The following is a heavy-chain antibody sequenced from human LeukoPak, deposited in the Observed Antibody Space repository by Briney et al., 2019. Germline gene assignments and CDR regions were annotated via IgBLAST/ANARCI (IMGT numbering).Heavy chain of an antibody. CDR2: IRYDGSNK. J-gene: IGHJ4*02. V-gene: IGHV3-30*02. D-gene: IGHD3-22*01. Sequence: GGSLRLSCAASGFTFSSYGMHWVRQAPGKGLEWVAFIRYDGSNKYYADSVKGRFTISRDNSKNTLYLQMNSLRAEDTAVYYCAKTGYDRTYYYDSSGYHAFDYWGQGTLVTVSS. CDR3: AKTGYDRTYYYDSSGYHAFDY. CDR1: GFTFSSYG.